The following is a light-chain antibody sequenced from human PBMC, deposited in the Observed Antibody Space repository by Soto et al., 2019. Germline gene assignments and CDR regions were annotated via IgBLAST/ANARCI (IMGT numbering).Light chain of an antibody. CDR3: QQSYSTLSIT. V-gene: IGKV1-39*01. J-gene: IGKJ5*01. CDR2: AAS. Sequence: DIQMTQSPSFLSASVGDRVTITCRASESISRHLNWYQQKPGKAPNLLIYAASSLQNGVPSRFSGSGSGTDFTLTISNLQPEDFATYYCQQSYSTLSITFGQGTRLEIK. CDR1: ESISRH.